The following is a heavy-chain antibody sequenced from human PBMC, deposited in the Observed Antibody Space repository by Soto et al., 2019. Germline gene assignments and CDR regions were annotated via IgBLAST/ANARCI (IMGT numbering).Heavy chain of an antibody. D-gene: IGHD3-22*01. CDR3: ARVEYGISDEWNYGMDV. J-gene: IGHJ6*02. CDR1: GYTFTSYA. V-gene: IGHV1-3*01. CDR2: INAGNGNT. Sequence: VASVKVSCKASGYTFTSYAMHWVRQAPGQRLEWMGWINAGNGNTKYSQKFQGRVTITRDTSASTAYMELSSLRSEDTAVYYCARVEYGISDEWNYGMDVWGQGTTVTVSS.